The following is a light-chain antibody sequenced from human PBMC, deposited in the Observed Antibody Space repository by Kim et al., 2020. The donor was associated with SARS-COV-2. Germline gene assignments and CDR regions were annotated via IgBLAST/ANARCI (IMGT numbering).Light chain of an antibody. Sequence: VDLGKPATITRGGNTIGMRNVHWYQKKPGQAPGVVIYRDNDRPSEIPERFSGANAGSTATLTISRAQAGDEADYYCQVWDSNTYVFGTGTKVTVL. CDR3: QVWDSNTYV. CDR2: RDN. J-gene: IGLJ1*01. V-gene: IGLV3-9*01. CDR1: TIGMRN.